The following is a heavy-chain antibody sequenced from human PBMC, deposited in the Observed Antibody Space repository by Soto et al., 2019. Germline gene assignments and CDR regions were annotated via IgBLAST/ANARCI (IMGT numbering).Heavy chain of an antibody. CDR1: GFTFSSYA. CDR2: ISYDGSNK. V-gene: IGHV3-30-3*01. D-gene: IGHD3-9*01. J-gene: IGHJ4*02. CDR3: AREGGLRYFDWLPHDY. Sequence: GGSLRLSCAASGFTFSSYAMHWVRQAPGKGLEWVAVISYDGSNKYYADSVKGRFTISRDNSKNTLYLQMNSLRAEDTAVYYCAREGGLRYFDWLPHDYWGQGTLVTVSS.